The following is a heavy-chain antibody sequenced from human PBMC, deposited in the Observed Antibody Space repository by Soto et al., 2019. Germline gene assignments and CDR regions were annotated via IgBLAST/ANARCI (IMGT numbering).Heavy chain of an antibody. CDR3: ARAVDYYDSSGYYTHEYFQH. J-gene: IGHJ1*01. CDR2: ISAYNGNT. Sequence: QVQLVQSGAEVKKPGASVKVSCKASGYTFTSYGISWVRQAPGQGLEWMGWISAYNGNTNYAQKLQGRVTMTTDTSTSKAYMELRSLRSDDTAVYYCARAVDYYDSSGYYTHEYFQHWGQGTLVTVSS. CDR1: GYTFTSYG. V-gene: IGHV1-18*01. D-gene: IGHD3-22*01.